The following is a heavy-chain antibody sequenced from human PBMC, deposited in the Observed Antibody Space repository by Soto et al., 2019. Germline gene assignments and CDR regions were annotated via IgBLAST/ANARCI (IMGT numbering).Heavy chain of an antibody. J-gene: IGHJ4*02. CDR3: ARGGSPYVWFNEF. V-gene: IGHV1-69*01. D-gene: IGHD1-26*01. CDR2: IIPVFGTT. CDR1: GGLFSSFA. Sequence: QGQLVQSGPEVKKVGSSVKLSCKDSGGLFSSFAISWVRQSPGQGLEWLGGIIPVFGTTNYAENFQDRVTITADESTNTAYMELSRLTSGDTAIYYCARGGSPYVWFNEFWGQGTLVTVSS.